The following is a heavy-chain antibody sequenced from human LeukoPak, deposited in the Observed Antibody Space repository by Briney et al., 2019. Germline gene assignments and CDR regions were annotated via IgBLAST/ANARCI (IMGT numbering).Heavy chain of an antibody. CDR3: ATSGNYYYYYMDV. Sequence: PGGSLRLFCAASGFTVSSNYVGWARPAPGGGLEWGSVIYSGGSTYYADSVKGRFTISRDNSKNTLYLQMNSLRAEDTAVYYCATSGNYYYYYMDVWGKGTTVTVSS. D-gene: IGHD1-26*01. CDR1: GFTVSSNY. CDR2: IYSGGST. V-gene: IGHV3-53*01. J-gene: IGHJ6*03.